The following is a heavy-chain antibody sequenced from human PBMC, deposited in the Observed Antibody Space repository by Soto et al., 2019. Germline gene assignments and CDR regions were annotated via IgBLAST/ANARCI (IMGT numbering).Heavy chain of an antibody. CDR2: SRDKAQGYST. J-gene: IGHJ4*02. CDR1: GFTLSDHY. Sequence: QPGGSLRLSCAGSGFTLSDHYIDWVRQAPGKGLEWVGRSRDKAQGYSTAYAASVKGRFTTSRDESKNSVYLQMNSLKTEDTAVYYCVIDDAARGFGESDYWGQGTLVT. D-gene: IGHD3-10*01. V-gene: IGHV3-72*01. CDR3: VIDDAARGFGESDY.